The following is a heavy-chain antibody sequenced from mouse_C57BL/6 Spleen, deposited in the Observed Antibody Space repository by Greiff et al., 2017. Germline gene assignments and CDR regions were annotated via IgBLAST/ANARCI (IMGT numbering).Heavy chain of an antibody. CDR2: INSDGGST. CDR3: ARRSYDYDAYWYFDV. V-gene: IGHV5-2*01. CDR1: EYEFPSHD. Sequence: EVQRVESGGGLVQPGESLKLSCESNEYEFPSHDMSWVRKTPEKRLELVAAINSDGGSTYYPDTMERRFIISRDNTKKTLYLQMSSLRSEDTALYYCARRSYDYDAYWYFDVWGTGTTVTVSS. D-gene: IGHD2-4*01. J-gene: IGHJ1*03.